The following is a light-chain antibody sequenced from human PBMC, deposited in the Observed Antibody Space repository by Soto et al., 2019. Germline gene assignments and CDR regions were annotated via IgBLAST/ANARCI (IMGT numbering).Light chain of an antibody. V-gene: IGKV1-9*01. CDR3: QQLNSYPFT. CDR2: AAS. CDR1: QGISSY. J-gene: IGKJ3*01. Sequence: DIQSTQSPSFLSASVGDRVTITCRASQGISSYLAWYQQQPGKAPKLLIHAASTLQSGVPSRFSGSGSGTEFTLTISSLQPEDFATYFCQQLNSYPFTFGPGTKVDGK.